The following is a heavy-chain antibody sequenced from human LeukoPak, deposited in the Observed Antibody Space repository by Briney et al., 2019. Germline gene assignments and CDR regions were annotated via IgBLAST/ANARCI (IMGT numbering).Heavy chain of an antibody. CDR3: ARGSVYYDSSGYYFDY. CDR2: IYYSGST. D-gene: IGHD3-22*01. V-gene: IGHV4-39*07. J-gene: IGHJ4*02. CDR1: GGSISSSSYY. Sequence: PSETLSLTCTVSGGSISSSSYYWGWIRQPPGKGLEWIGSIYYSGSTYYNPSLKSRVTISVDTSKNQFSLKLSSVTAADTAVYYCARGSVYYDSSGYYFDYWGQGTLVTVSS.